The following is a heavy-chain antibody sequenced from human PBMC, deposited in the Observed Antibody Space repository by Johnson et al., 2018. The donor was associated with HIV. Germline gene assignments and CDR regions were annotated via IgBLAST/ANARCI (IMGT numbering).Heavy chain of an antibody. CDR1: GFTFSSYG. V-gene: IGHV3-33*06. Sequence: QEQLVESGGGVVQPGRSLRLSCAASGFTFSSYGMHWVRQAPGKGLEWVAVIWYDGRNKYSADSVKGRVTISRDNSKNTLYLQMNSLRAEDTAVYYCAKELALYSSGYGGDAFDIWGQGTMVTVSS. J-gene: IGHJ3*02. D-gene: IGHD6-19*01. CDR3: AKELALYSSGYGGDAFDI. CDR2: IWYDGRNK.